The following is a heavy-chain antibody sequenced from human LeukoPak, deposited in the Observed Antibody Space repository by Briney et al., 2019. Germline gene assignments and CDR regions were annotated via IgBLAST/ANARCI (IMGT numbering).Heavy chain of an antibody. V-gene: IGHV4-59*01. CDR3: ASYEDSSGYDY. D-gene: IGHD3-22*01. CDR1: GGSISSYY. J-gene: IGHJ4*02. CDR2: IYYSGST. Sequence: SETLSLTCTISGGSISSYYWSWIRQPPGKGLEWIGYIYYSGSTNYNPSLKSRVTISVDTSKNQFPLKLSSVTAADTAVYYCASYEDSSGYDYWGQGTLVTVSS.